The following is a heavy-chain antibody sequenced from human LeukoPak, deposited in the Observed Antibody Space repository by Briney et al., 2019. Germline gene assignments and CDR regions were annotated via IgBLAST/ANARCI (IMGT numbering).Heavy chain of an antibody. CDR2: INPNSGGT. Sequence: ASVKVSCKASGYTFTGYYMHWVRQAPGQGLEWMGWINPNSGGTNYAQKFQGRVTMARDTSISTAYMELSRLRSDDTAVYYCARGWGVVGDLFDYWGQGTLVTVSS. CDR3: ARGWGVVGDLFDY. V-gene: IGHV1-2*02. CDR1: GYTFTGYY. J-gene: IGHJ4*02. D-gene: IGHD1-26*01.